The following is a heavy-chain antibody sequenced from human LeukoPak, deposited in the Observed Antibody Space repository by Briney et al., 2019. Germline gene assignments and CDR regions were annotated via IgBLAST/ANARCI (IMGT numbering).Heavy chain of an antibody. CDR3: ARWGSSWYNAFDI. J-gene: IGHJ3*02. CDR1: GDSIRSSSYH. CDR2: IYYSGST. Sequence: SETLSLTCTVSGDSIRSSSYHWGWLRQPPGKGLEWIGSIYYSGSTYNNRSLKRRLTISIDTSKNQFSLRLSSVTAADTAVYYCARWGSSWYNAFDIWGQGTMVTVSS. D-gene: IGHD6-13*01. V-gene: IGHV4-39*07.